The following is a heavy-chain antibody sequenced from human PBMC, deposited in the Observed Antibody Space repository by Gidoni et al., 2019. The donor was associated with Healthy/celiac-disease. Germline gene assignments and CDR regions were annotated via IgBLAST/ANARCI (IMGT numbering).Heavy chain of an antibody. CDR1: GFSLSTARMG. CDR2: IFSNDEK. D-gene: IGHD6-19*01. J-gene: IGHJ4*02. Sequence: QVTLKESGPVLVKPTETLTLTCTVSGFSLSTARMGVSWIRQPPGKALEWLAHIFSNDEKSYSTSLKSRLTISKDTSKSQVVLTMTNMDPVDTATYYCAQILVSSGWASNDYWGQGTLVTVSS. CDR3: AQILVSSGWASNDY. V-gene: IGHV2-26*01.